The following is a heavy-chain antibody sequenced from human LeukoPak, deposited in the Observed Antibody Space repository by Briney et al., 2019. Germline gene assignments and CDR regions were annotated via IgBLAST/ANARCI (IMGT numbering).Heavy chain of an antibody. CDR2: IYYSGSI. D-gene: IGHD1-26*01. V-gene: IGHV4-39*07. CDR1: GDSISSSTYY. CDR3: AREGSGSYYYYAMDV. Sequence: SETLSLTCTVSGDSISSSTYYWGWIRQPPGKGLEWIGSIYYSGSIYYNPSLKSRVTISVDTSKNQFSLKLSSVIAADTAVYYCAREGSGSYYYYAMDVWGQGTTVTVSS. J-gene: IGHJ6*02.